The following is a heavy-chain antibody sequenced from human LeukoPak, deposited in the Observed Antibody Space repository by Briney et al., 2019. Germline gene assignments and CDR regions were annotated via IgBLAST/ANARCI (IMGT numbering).Heavy chain of an antibody. Sequence: SETLSLTCTVSGYSISSGYYWGWIRQPPGKGLEWIGSIYHSGSTYYNPSLKSRVTISVDTSKNQFSLKLSSVTAADTAVYYCASYRGYSSSWTFDYWGQGTLVTVSS. J-gene: IGHJ4*02. CDR2: IYHSGST. V-gene: IGHV4-38-2*02. CDR3: ASYRGYSSSWTFDY. D-gene: IGHD6-13*01. CDR1: GYSISSGYY.